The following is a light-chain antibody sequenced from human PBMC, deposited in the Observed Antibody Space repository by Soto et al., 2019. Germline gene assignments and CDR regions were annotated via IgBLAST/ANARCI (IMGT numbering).Light chain of an antibody. V-gene: IGKV3-11*01. CDR2: DVS. Sequence: EIVLTQSPATLSSSPGERATLSCRASQSVSSYLAWYQQKPGQAPRLLIYDVSNGASGIPARFSGSGSGTDSPLTISSLQPEDFAVYYCQQSSTWPLTFGGGTKVEIK. CDR1: QSVSSY. J-gene: IGKJ4*01. CDR3: QQSSTWPLT.